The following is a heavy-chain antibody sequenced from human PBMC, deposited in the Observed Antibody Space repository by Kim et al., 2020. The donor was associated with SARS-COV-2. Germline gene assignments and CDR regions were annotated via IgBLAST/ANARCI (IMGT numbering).Heavy chain of an antibody. Sequence: GSLRLSCAASGFTFSSYGMHWVRQAPGKGLEWVAVIWYDGSNKHYADSVKGRFSISRDNSKNTLYLQMNSLRAEDTAVYYCAREDDYGDYEGYFDYWGQGTLVTVSS. V-gene: IGHV3-33*01. D-gene: IGHD4-17*01. CDR3: AREDDYGDYEGYFDY. J-gene: IGHJ4*02. CDR1: GFTFSSYG. CDR2: IWYDGSNK.